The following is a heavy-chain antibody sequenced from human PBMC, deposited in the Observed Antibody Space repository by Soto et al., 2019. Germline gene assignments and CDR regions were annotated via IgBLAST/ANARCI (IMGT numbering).Heavy chain of an antibody. CDR2: IATYNSNK. CDR1: GETFTNFG. Sequence: HLVQSGPEVKQPGASITVSCKTSGETFTNFGLIWVRQAPGQGLEWMGWIATYNSNKNYAQKFQGRLTLTTDTSTSTAYMELKSLGYDDTDVYYCARVLRGVVNWFDPWGQGTLVTVSS. D-gene: IGHD3-10*01. V-gene: IGHV1-18*01. CDR3: ARVLRGVVNWFDP. J-gene: IGHJ5*02.